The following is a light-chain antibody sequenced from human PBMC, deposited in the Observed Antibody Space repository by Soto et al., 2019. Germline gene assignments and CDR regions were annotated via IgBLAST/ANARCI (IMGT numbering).Light chain of an antibody. V-gene: IGKV3-20*01. J-gene: IGKJ3*01. CDR1: QSLSSSS. CDR2: GAS. Sequence: EIVLTQSPGTLSMSPGERATLSRRAIQSLSSSSLAWYHQKPGQAPRLLISGASSRAADIPDRFSGSGSGTDFTLTISRLEPEDFAVYYCQQYGSSPPFTFGPGTKVDI. CDR3: QQYGSSPPFT.